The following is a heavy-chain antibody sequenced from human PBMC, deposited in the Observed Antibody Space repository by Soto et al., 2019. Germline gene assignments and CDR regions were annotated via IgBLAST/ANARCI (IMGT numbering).Heavy chain of an antibody. V-gene: IGHV3-33*08. CDR2: IWYDGNNK. D-gene: IGHD2-21*01. CDR1: GFKSVDYG. CDR3: ARGLHSLFDY. J-gene: IGHJ4*02. Sequence: LRLSCAASGFKSVDYGMHWVRQAPGKGLEWVAVIWYDGNNKYYADSVKGRFTISRDNSNNTLYVQMTSLRAEDTAVYYCARGLHSLFDYWGQGTQVTVSS.